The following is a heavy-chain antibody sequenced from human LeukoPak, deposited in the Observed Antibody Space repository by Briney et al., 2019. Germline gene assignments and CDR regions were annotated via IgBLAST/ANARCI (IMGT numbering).Heavy chain of an antibody. V-gene: IGHV3-30*02. D-gene: IGHD5-24*01. CDR2: IRYDGKNK. CDR3: AKDAVEMATKGFYYYYMDV. Sequence: AGGSLRLSCAASGFTFSSYSMNWVRQAPGKGLEWVAFIRYDGKNKYYADSAKDRFTISRDNSRNTLYLQMNSLRVEDTALYYCAKDAVEMATKGFYYYYMDVWGRGTTVTISS. J-gene: IGHJ6*03. CDR1: GFTFSSYS.